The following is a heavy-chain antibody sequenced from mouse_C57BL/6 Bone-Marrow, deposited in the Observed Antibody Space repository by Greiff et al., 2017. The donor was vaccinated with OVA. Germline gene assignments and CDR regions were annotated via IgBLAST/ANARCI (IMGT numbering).Heavy chain of an antibody. Sequence: EVKVVESGGGLVQPGGSLKLSCAASGFTFSDYGMAWVRQAPRKGPAWVAFISNLAYSIYYADTVTGRFTISRENAKNTLYLEMSSMRSEDTAMYYCARVSYYYAMDYLGQGTSVTVSS. CDR3: ARVSYYYAMDY. D-gene: IGHD6-2*01. CDR2: ISNLAYSI. CDR1: GFTFSDYG. J-gene: IGHJ4*01. V-gene: IGHV5-15*01.